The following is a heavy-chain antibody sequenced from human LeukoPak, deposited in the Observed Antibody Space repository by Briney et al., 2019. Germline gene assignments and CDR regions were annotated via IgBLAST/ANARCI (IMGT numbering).Heavy chain of an antibody. J-gene: IGHJ4*02. CDR3: ARGPGSGHYFDY. CDR1: GFTFSTSP. Sequence: PGGSLRLSCAASGFTFSTSPVNWVRQAPGKGPEWVSHISSSSGTIYYADSVKGRFTISRDNAENSLYPQMNSLRAEDTAVYYCARGPGSGHYFDYWGQGTLVTVSS. V-gene: IGHV3-48*04. CDR2: ISSSSGTI. D-gene: IGHD2-15*01.